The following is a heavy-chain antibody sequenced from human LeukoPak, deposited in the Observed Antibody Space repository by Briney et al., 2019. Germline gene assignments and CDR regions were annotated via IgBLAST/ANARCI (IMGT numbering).Heavy chain of an antibody. CDR2: INPNSGGT. CDR1: GYTFTGYY. V-gene: IGHV1-2*02. J-gene: IGHJ4*02. Sequence: ASVKVSCKASGYTFTGYYMHWVRQAPGQGLEWIGWINPNSGGTNYAQKFQGRVTMPRDTSISTAYMELSRLRSDDTAVYYCARGRDFWGGYVDQQFDYWGQGTLVTVSS. CDR3: ARGRDFWGGYVDQQFDY. D-gene: IGHD3-3*01.